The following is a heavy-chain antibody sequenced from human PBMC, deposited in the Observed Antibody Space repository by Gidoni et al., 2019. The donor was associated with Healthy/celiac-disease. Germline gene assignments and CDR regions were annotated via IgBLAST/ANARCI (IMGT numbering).Heavy chain of an antibody. Sequence: EVQLVESGGGVVRPGGSLRLSCAASGFTFDDYGMSWVRQAPGKGLEWVSGINWNGGSTGYADSVKGRFTISSLRAEDTALYHCARARYYYGSGSYYLYYYYYGMDVWGQGTTVTVSS. CDR3: LYYYYYGMDV. CDR1: GFTFDDYG. D-gene: IGHD3-10*01. J-gene: IGHJ6*02. CDR2: INWNGGST. V-gene: IGHV3-20*01.